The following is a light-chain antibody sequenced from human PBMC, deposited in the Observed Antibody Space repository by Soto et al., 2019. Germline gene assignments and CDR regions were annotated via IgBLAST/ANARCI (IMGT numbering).Light chain of an antibody. CDR2: GAS. Sequence: EIGMTQSPDPLSVSPGERVTLSCRASPNVNIDLAWNQQRHCQAPRVLIYGASNRASGIPDRFSGSGSGTHFTLTISSPEPDDFSRYYCEQYKGWPPLTCGGGTRVEIK. CDR3: EQYKGWPPLT. J-gene: IGKJ4*01. V-gene: IGKV3D-15*01. CDR1: PNVNID.